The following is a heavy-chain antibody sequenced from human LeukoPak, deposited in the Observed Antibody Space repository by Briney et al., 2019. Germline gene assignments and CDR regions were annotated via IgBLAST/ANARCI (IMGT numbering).Heavy chain of an antibody. Sequence: NASETLSLTCTVSGGSVDSSYYWSWMRQPPGKGLEWIGYIYYSGSTNYNPSLKSQVTISVDTSKNQFSLKVSSVTAADTAVYYCARMVGPRYFDLWGRGTLVTVSS. CDR2: IYYSGST. J-gene: IGHJ2*01. CDR3: ARMVGPRYFDL. CDR1: GGSVDSSYY. D-gene: IGHD1-26*01. V-gene: IGHV4-59*08.